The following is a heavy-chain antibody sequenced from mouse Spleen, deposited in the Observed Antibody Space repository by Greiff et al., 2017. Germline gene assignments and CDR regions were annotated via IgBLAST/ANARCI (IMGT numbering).Heavy chain of an antibody. CDR3: ARIGYGYFDV. V-gene: IGHV3-6*01. CDR1: GYSITSGYY. CDR2: ISYDGSN. Sequence: EVQVVESGPGLVKPSQSLSLTCSVTGYSITSGYYWNWIRQFPGNKLEWMGYISYDGSNNYNPSLKNRISITRDTSKNQFFLKLNSVTTEDTATYYCARIGYGYFDVWGAGTTVTVSS. J-gene: IGHJ1*01.